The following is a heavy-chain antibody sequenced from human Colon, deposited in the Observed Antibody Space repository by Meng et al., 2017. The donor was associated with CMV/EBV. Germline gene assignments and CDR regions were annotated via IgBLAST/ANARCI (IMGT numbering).Heavy chain of an antibody. CDR2: ISSNGSTI. V-gene: IGHV3-11*01. CDR3: ARAKVPAAICCFDY. Sequence: GGSLRLSCAASGFTFSDYYMSWIRQAPGKGLEWVSYISSNGSTIYYADSVKGRFTISRDNAKNSLYLQMNSLRAEDTAVYYCARAKVPAAICCFDYWGQGTLVTVSS. J-gene: IGHJ4*02. CDR1: GFTFSDYY. D-gene: IGHD2-2*01.